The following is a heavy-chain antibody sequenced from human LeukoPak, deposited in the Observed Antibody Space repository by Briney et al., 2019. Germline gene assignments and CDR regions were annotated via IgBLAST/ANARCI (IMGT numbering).Heavy chain of an antibody. CDR2: IRYDGSNK. D-gene: IGHD3-9*01. CDR3: AKEGIGWLLYYYFDY. CDR1: GFTFSSYG. J-gene: IGHJ4*02. Sequence: GGSLRLSCAASGFTFSSYGMHWVRQAPGKGLEWVAFIRYDGSNKYYADSVKGRFTISRDNSKNTLYLQMNSLRAEDTAVYYCAKEGIGWLLYYYFDYWGQGTLVTVSS. V-gene: IGHV3-30*02.